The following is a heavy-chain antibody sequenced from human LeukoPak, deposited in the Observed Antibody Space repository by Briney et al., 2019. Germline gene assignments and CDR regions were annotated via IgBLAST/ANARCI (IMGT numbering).Heavy chain of an antibody. Sequence: GGSLRLSCAASGFTFSGSAMSWVRQAPGEGLEWVSLISYSGANSYYTDSVRGRFTISRDNSKDTLFLQMNSLRAEDTAIYYCARDMQLSTWGLGNIVSVSS. D-gene: IGHD3-16*02. V-gene: IGHV3-23*01. J-gene: IGHJ3*01. CDR3: ARDMQLST. CDR1: GFTFSGSA. CDR2: ISYSGANS.